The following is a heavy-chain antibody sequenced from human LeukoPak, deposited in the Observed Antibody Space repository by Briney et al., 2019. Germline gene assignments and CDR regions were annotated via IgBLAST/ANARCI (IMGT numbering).Heavy chain of an antibody. CDR3: AKDRAGSSSSLGY. V-gene: IGHV3-7*01. J-gene: IGHJ4*02. CDR2: IKQDGSEK. CDR1: GFTFSRYW. Sequence: PGGSLRLSCAASGFTFSRYWMSWVRQAPGKGLEWVANIKQDGSEKYYVDSVKGRFTISRDNAKNSLYLQMNSLRAEDTAVYYCAKDRAGSSSSLGYWGQGTLVTVSS. D-gene: IGHD6-6*01.